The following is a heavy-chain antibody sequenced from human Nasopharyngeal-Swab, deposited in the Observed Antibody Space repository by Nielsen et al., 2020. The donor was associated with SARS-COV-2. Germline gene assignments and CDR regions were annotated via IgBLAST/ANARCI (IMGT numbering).Heavy chain of an antibody. CDR3: ARGNSSGASDI. Sequence: GSLRLSCAVYGGSFSDYYWNWIRQPPGKGLEWIGEINHSGSTYYNPSLKSRVTISVDTSKNQFSLKLSSVTAADTAVYHCARGNSSGASDIWGQGTMVTVSS. V-gene: IGHV4-34*01. J-gene: IGHJ3*02. CDR1: GGSFSDYY. CDR2: INHSGST. D-gene: IGHD5-18*01.